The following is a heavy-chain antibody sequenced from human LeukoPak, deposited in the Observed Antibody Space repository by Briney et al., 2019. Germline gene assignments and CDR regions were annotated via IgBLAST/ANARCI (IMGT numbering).Heavy chain of an antibody. CDR2: INPSGGST. V-gene: IGHV1-46*01. CDR3: ARWATVTPNWFDP. D-gene: IGHD4-17*01. Sequence: ASVKVSCKASGYTFTSYYMHWVRQAPGQGLEWMGIINPSGGSTSYAQKFQGRVTMTRDTSISTAYMELSRLRSDDTAVYYCARWATVTPNWFDPWGQGTLVTVSS. CDR1: GYTFTSYY. J-gene: IGHJ5*02.